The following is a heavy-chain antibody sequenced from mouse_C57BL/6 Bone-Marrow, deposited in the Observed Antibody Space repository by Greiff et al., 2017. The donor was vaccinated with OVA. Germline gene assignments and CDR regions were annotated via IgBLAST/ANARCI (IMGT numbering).Heavy chain of an antibody. J-gene: IGHJ1*03. V-gene: IGHV5-16*01. Sequence: EVKVEESEGGLVQPGSSMKLSCTASGFTFSDYYMAWVRQVPEKGLEWVANINYDGSSTYYLDSLKSRFIISRDNAKNILYLQMSSLKSEDTATYYCARVYDYDEGWYFDVWGTGTTVTVSS. CDR2: INYDGSST. CDR3: ARVYDYDEGWYFDV. D-gene: IGHD2-4*01. CDR1: GFTFSDYY.